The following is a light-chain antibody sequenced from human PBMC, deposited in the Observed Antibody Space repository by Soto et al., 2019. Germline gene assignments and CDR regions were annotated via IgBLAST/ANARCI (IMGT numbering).Light chain of an antibody. Sequence: QSVLTQPASVSGSPGQSITISCTGTSSDVGSYNLVSWYQQHPGKAPKLMIYEVSTRPSGVSNRFSGSKSGNTASLTISGLQAEDEADYYCCSYAGSSTSVFGTGTKLTVL. CDR2: EVS. J-gene: IGLJ1*01. CDR3: CSYAGSSTSV. CDR1: SSDVGSYNL. V-gene: IGLV2-23*02.